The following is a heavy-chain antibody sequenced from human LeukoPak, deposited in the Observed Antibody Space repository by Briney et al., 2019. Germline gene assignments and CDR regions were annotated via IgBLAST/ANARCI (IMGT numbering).Heavy chain of an antibody. CDR1: GGTFSSYA. J-gene: IGHJ6*02. Sequence: GASVKVSCKASGGTFSSYAISWVRQAPGQGLEWMGGIIPILGIANYAQKFQGRVTITADKSTSTAYMELSSLRSEDTAVYYCARARYCSSTSCREHYYYYYGMDVWGQGTTVTVSS. V-gene: IGHV1-69*10. CDR2: IIPILGIA. D-gene: IGHD2-2*01. CDR3: ARARYCSSTSCREHYYYYYGMDV.